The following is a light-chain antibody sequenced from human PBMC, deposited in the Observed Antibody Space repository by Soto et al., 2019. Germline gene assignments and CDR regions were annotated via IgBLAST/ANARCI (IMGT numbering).Light chain of an antibody. CDR1: SGDVGDNFF. V-gene: IGLV2-14*03. J-gene: IGLJ3*02. Sequence: QSVLTQPASVSGSPGQSITISCTGTSGDVGDNFFVSWYQQHPAKAPRLIIFDVINRPSGVSNRFSGSKSGNTASLTISGLQVEDEADYFCSSYTITNSLLFGGGTKVTVL. CDR2: DVI. CDR3: SSYTITNSLL.